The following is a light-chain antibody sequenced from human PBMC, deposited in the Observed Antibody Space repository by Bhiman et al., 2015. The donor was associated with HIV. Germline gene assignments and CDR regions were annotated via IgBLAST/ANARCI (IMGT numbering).Light chain of an antibody. J-gene: IGLJ3*02. CDR1: SSDVGGYNY. V-gene: IGLV2-14*01. CDR2: DVS. CDR3: WV. Sequence: QSALTQPASVSGSPGQSITISCAGTSSDVGGYNYVSWYQQHPGKVPKLMIYDVSKRPSGVSNRFSGSKSGNTASLTISGLQAEDEADCSPWVFGGGTKLTVL.